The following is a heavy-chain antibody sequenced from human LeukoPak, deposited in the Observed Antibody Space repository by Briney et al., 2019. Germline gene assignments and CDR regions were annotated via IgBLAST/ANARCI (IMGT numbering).Heavy chain of an antibody. Sequence: PGGSLRLSCAASGFTFSSYSMNWVRQAPGKGLEWVSSISSSSSYIYYADSVKGRFTISRDNAKNSLYLQMNSLRAEDTAVYYRARDLSSWYYFDYWGQGTLVTVSS. CDR1: GFTFSSYS. J-gene: IGHJ4*02. D-gene: IGHD6-13*01. CDR2: ISSSSSYI. CDR3: ARDLSSWYYFDY. V-gene: IGHV3-21*01.